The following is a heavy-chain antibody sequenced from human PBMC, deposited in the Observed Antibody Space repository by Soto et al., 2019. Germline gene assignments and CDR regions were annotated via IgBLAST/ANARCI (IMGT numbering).Heavy chain of an antibody. CDR2: INPNSGGT. CDR3: ARYPGYCSSTSCPGYWFDP. J-gene: IGHJ5*02. D-gene: IGHD2-2*01. V-gene: IGHV1-2*04. Sequence: ASVKVSCKASGYTFTGYYMHWVRQAPGQGLEWMGWINPNSGGTNYAQKFQGWVTMTRDTSISTAYMELSRLRSDDTAVYYCARYPGYCSSTSCPGYWFDPWGQGTLVTVSS. CDR1: GYTFTGYY.